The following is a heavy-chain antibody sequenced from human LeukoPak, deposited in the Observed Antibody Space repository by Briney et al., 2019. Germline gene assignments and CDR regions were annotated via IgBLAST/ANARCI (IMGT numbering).Heavy chain of an antibody. CDR3: ATSSGYKNH. J-gene: IGHJ4*02. CDR2: INHSGST. Sequence: SETLSLTCAVCGGSFSGYYWRWIRQPPGKGLEGMGEINHSGSTNYNPSLKSRVTISVDTSKNQFSLKLRSVTAADTAVYYCATSSGYKNHWGQGTLVTVSS. D-gene: IGHD3-22*01. CDR1: GGSFSGYY. V-gene: IGHV4-34*01.